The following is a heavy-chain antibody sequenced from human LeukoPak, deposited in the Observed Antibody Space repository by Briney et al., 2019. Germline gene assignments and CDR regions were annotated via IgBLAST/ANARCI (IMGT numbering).Heavy chain of an antibody. V-gene: IGHV3-11*04. J-gene: IGHJ4*02. CDR2: ISTSGRSI. CDR1: GFTFSDYH. D-gene: IGHD6-19*01. Sequence: GGSLRLSCAASGFTFSDYHVSWIRQAPGKGLEWISYISTSGRSIYQADSVKARFTISRDNAKNSLYLQMNSLRAEDTAVYYRARDVPRSGWSLGYWCQGTLVTVSS. CDR3: ARDVPRSGWSLGY.